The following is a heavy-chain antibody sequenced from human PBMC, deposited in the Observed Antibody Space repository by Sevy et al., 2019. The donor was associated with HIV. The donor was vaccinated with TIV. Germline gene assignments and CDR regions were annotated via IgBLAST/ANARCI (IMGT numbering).Heavy chain of an antibody. CDR2: ISGSGGST. J-gene: IGHJ4*02. V-gene: IGHV3-23*01. Sequence: GGSLRLSCAASGFTFSSYAMGWVRQAPGTGLEWVSAISGSGGSTYYADSVKGRFTISRDNSKNTLYLQMNSLRAEDTAVYYCAKEMWVTYYFDYWGQGTLVTVSS. D-gene: IGHD2-21*02. CDR3: AKEMWVTYYFDY. CDR1: GFTFSSYA.